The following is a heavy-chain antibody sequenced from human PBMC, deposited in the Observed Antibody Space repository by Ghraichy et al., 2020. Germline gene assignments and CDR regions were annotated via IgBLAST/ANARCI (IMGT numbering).Heavy chain of an antibody. Sequence: SQTLSLTCAVSGGSISSGGYSWSWIRQPPGKGLEWIGYIYHSGSTYYNPSLKSRVTISVDRSKNQFSLKLSSVTAADTAVYYCARARGPPYEHWFDPWGQGTLVTVSS. CDR3: ARARGPPYEHWFDP. D-gene: IGHD5-12*01. V-gene: IGHV4-30-2*01. J-gene: IGHJ5*02. CDR1: GGSISSGGYS. CDR2: IYHSGST.